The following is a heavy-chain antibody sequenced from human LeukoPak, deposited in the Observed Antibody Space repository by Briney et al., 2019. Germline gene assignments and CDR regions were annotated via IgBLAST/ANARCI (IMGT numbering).Heavy chain of an antibody. V-gene: IGHV3-30*18. Sequence: AGGSLRLSCAASGFTFSSYGMQGVRQARGKGVEWGAVISYDGSNKYYADSVKGRFTISRDNSKNTLYLQMNSLRAEDTAVYYCAKGRGFDVYCRAGSCSTFDPWGQGTLVTVSS. CDR1: GFTFSSYG. J-gene: IGHJ5*02. CDR2: ISYDGSNK. CDR3: AKGRGFDVYCRAGSCSTFDP. D-gene: IGHD2-15*01.